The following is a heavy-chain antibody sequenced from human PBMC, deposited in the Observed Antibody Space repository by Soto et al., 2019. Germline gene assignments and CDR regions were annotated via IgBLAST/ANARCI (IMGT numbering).Heavy chain of an antibody. CDR1: GFTFSSYA. J-gene: IGHJ5*02. CDR2: ISGSSSDT. CDR3: PRENLWRDIVLLNWFNP. D-gene: IGHD2-8*01. V-gene: IGHV3-21*01. Sequence: GGSLRLSCAASGFTFSSYAMSWVRQAPGKGLEWVSAISGSSSDTYYADSVKGRFTISRDNAKNSLYLQMNSLRAEDTAVYYCPRENLWRDIVLLNWFNPCGQGTLVPVSA.